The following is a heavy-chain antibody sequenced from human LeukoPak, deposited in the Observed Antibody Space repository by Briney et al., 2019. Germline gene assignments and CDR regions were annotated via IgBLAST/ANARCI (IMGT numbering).Heavy chain of an antibody. CDR2: VNHSGST. D-gene: IGHD3-16*02. Sequence: SETLSLTCAVYGGSFSDYYWSWIRQPPGKGLEWIGEVNHSGSTNYNPSLKSRVSISVDTSKNHFSLQLNSVTPEDTAVYYCARKSPLVVFDIWGQGTMVTVSS. V-gene: IGHV4-34*01. CDR1: GGSFSDYY. CDR3: ARKSPLVVFDI. J-gene: IGHJ3*02.